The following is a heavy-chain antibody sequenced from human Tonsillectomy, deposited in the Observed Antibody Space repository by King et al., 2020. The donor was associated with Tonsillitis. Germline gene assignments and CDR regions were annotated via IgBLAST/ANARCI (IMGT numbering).Heavy chain of an antibody. J-gene: IGHJ4*02. V-gene: IGHV3-30*02. CDR2: IQSDGSNE. Sequence: VQLVESGGGVVQPGGSLRLSCAASGFMFSSDGIHWVRPAPGKGLEWVAFIQSDGSNEYYADSVKGRFTISRDNSKNTLYLQLNSLRPDDTAVYYCAKESRPVGGSSGHSGFDYWGQGTLVTVSS. D-gene: IGHD6-19*01. CDR3: AKESRPVGGSSGHSGFDY. CDR1: GFMFSSDG.